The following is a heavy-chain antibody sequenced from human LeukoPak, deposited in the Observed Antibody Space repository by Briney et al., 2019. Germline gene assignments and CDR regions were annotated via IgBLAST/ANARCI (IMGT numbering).Heavy chain of an antibody. CDR3: AREAKPYYDMDV. J-gene: IGHJ6*01. Sequence: GGPLRLSCAASGFPFSSYSMNWVRQAPGKGLEWISYISSSETRIYYADSVKGRFTISRDNAKNSLYLEMNSLRDEDTAVYYCAREAKPYYDMDVWGQGTTVTVSS. CDR2: ISSSETRI. CDR1: GFPFSSYS. V-gene: IGHV3-48*02.